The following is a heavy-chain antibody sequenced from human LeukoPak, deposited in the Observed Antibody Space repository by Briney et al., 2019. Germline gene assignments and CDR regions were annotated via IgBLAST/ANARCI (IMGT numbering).Heavy chain of an antibody. Sequence: GSLRLSCAASGFTFSSYAMSWVRQAPGKGLEWIGSIYYSGSTYYSPSLKSRVTISVDTSKNQFSLKLSSVTAADTAVYYCARKITWEPFDYWGQGTLVTVSS. CDR2: IYYSGST. J-gene: IGHJ4*02. CDR1: GFTFSSYA. V-gene: IGHV4-38-2*01. CDR3: ARKITWEPFDY. D-gene: IGHD1-26*01.